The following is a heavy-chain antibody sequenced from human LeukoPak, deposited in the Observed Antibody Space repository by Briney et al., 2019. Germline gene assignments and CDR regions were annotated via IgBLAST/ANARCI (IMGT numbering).Heavy chain of an antibody. J-gene: IGHJ4*02. D-gene: IGHD3-22*01. CDR2: INPNSGGT. V-gene: IGHV1-2*06. Sequence: ASVKVSCKASGYTFTGHYMHWARQAPGQGLEWMGRINPNSGGTNSAQKFQGRVTMTRDTSISTAYMELSRLRSDETAVYYCARRYYDSSGYSHFDYWGQGTLVTVSS. CDR1: GYTFTGHY. CDR3: ARRYYDSSGYSHFDY.